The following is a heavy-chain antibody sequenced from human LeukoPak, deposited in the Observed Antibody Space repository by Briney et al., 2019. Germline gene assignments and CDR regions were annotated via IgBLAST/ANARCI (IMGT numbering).Heavy chain of an antibody. J-gene: IGHJ3*02. CDR1: GGSISSHY. D-gene: IGHD3-22*01. CDR3: ARDSYYDNSGEGAFDI. CDR2: IYQSGST. Sequence: SETLSLTCTVSGGSISSHYWSWIRQPPGKGLEWIGYIYQSGSTSYNPSLQSRVTISIDKSKNQFSLKLSSVTAADTAVYYCARDSYYDNSGEGAFDIWGQGTLVTVSS. V-gene: IGHV4-59*11.